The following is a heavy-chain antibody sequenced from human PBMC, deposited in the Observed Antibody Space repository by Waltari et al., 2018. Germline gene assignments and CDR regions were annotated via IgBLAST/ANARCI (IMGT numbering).Heavy chain of an antibody. CDR3: ASINYGPIDY. V-gene: IGHV4-39*01. J-gene: IGHJ4*02. Sequence: QLQLQESGPGLVKPSETLSLTCTVSGGSISSSSYYWGWIRQPPGKGLEWIGSIYYSGRTYYNPALKSRVTRSVDTAKNQFSLKLSSVTAADTAVYYCASINYGPIDYWGQGTLVTVSS. CDR2: IYYSGRT. D-gene: IGHD4-17*01. CDR1: GGSISSSSYY.